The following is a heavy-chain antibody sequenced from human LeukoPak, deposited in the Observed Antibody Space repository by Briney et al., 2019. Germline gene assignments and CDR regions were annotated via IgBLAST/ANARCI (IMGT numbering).Heavy chain of an antibody. CDR1: GYTLTELS. Sequence: ASVKVSCKVSGYTLTELSMHWVRQAPGKGLEWMGGFDPEDGETIYAQKFQGRVTMTEDTSTGTAYMELSSLRSEDTAVYYCATSSVGSEIYYFDYWGQGTLVTVSS. V-gene: IGHV1-24*01. J-gene: IGHJ4*02. CDR3: ATSSVGSEIYYFDY. CDR2: FDPEDGET. D-gene: IGHD3-10*01.